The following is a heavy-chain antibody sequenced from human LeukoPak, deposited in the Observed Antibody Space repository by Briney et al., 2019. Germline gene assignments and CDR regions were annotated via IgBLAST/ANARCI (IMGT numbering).Heavy chain of an antibody. J-gene: IGHJ4*02. V-gene: IGHV4-31*03. CDR2: IYYSGST. D-gene: IGHD2-2*01. CDR3: ARSYAGTYYFDY. Sequence: PSETLSLTCTVSGGSISSGGYYWSWIRQHPGKGLEWIGYIYYSGSTYYNPSLKSRVTISVDTSKNQFSQKLSSVTAADTAVYYCARSYAGTYYFDYWGQGTLVTVSS. CDR1: GGSISSGGYY.